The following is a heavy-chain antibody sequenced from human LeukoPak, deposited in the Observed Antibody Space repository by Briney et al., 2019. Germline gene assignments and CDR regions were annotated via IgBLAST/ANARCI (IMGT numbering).Heavy chain of an antibody. J-gene: IGHJ6*03. V-gene: IGHV4-39*01. D-gene: IGHD6-19*01. Sequence: SETLSLTCTASGGSISSSIYYWGWIRQPPGKGLEWIGSISYSGSTYYNPSLKSRVTISVDTSKNQFSLKLSSVTAADTAVYYCTSKQWVYYYMDVWGKGTTVTVSS. CDR1: GGSISSSIYY. CDR2: ISYSGST. CDR3: TSKQWVYYYMDV.